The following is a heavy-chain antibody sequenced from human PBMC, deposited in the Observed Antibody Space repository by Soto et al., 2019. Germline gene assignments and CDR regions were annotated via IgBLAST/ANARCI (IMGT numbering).Heavy chain of an antibody. V-gene: IGHV1-3*01. D-gene: IGHD3-22*01. CDR2: INAGNGNT. CDR1: GYTFTSYA. J-gene: IGHJ1*01. CDR3: ARVIDSILECFQH. Sequence: ASVKVSCKASGYTFTSYAMHWVRQAPGQRLEWMGWINAGNGNTKYSQKFQGRVTITRDTSASTAYMELSSLRSEDTAVYYCARVIDSILECFQHWGQGTLLTDSS.